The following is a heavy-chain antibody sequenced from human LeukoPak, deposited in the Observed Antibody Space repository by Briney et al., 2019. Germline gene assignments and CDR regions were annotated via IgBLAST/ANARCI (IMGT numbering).Heavy chain of an antibody. Sequence: GGSLRLSCAASGFTFSTYWMHWVRQAPGKGLVWVSLIKTDGSSTTYADSVKGRFTVSRDNAKNTLYLQMNSLRDEDTAVYYCARGYYTIGDYWGQGTLVTVPS. D-gene: IGHD3-3*01. J-gene: IGHJ4*02. CDR1: GFTFSTYW. CDR2: IKTDGSST. V-gene: IGHV3-74*01. CDR3: ARGYYTIGDY.